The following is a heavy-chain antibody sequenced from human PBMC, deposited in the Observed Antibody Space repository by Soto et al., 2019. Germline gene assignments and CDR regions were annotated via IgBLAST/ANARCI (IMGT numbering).Heavy chain of an antibody. D-gene: IGHD6-19*01. Sequence: ASVKVSCKASGYTFTSYDINWVPQATGQGLEWMGWMNPNSGNTGYAQKFQGRVTMTRNTSISTAYMELSSLRSEDTAVYYCARIGGIAVAGTWYYYYYMDVWGKGTTVTVSS. J-gene: IGHJ6*03. CDR3: ARIGGIAVAGTWYYYYYMDV. V-gene: IGHV1-8*01. CDR1: GYTFTSYD. CDR2: MNPNSGNT.